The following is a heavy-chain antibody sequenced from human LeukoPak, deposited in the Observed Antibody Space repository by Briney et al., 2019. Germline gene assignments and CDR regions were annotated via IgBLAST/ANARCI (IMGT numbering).Heavy chain of an antibody. CDR3: VKKLNDWYFDL. CDR1: GFTFSSYA. CDR2: ISSNGDDT. V-gene: IGHV3-64D*09. Sequence: GGSLRLSCSASGFTFSSYAMNWVRQAPGKGLEHVSAISSNGDDTYYADSVKGRFTISRDNSKNTLYLQMSSLRVEDTAMYHCVKKLNDWYFDLWGRGTLVTVSS. D-gene: IGHD3-10*01. J-gene: IGHJ2*01.